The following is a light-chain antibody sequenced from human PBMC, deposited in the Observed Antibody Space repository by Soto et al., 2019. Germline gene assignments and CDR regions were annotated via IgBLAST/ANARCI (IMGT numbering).Light chain of an antibody. V-gene: IGKV3-20*01. CDR3: QQYGSSPNA. J-gene: IGKJ2*01. Sequence: EIVLTQSPGTLSLSPGERATLSCRASQSVSSSYLAWYQQKPGQAPRLLIYGASIRATGIPDRLSGSGSGTDFTLTISRLEPEDFAGYYCQQYGSSPNAFGQGTKLEIQ. CDR2: GAS. CDR1: QSVSSSY.